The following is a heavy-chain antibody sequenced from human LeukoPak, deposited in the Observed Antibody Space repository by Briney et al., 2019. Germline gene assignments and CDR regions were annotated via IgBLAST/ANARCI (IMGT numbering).Heavy chain of an antibody. CDR2: INPDSGGT. CDR3: ARLGENGLLTGYFYP. V-gene: IGHV1-2*02. J-gene: IGHJ5*02. Sequence: ASVKVSCKASGYTFNDYYMHWVRQAPGQGLEWMGRINPDSGGTDYAQKFQGRVAMTRDTSITTAYMDLDRLRSDDTAVYYCARLGENGLLTGYFYPWGQGTMVTVSS. CDR1: GYTFNDYY. D-gene: IGHD3-9*01.